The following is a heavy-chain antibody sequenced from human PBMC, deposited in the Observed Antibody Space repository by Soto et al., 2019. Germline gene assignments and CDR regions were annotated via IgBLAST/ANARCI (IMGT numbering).Heavy chain of an antibody. CDR1: GFTFSSYA. CDR3: ARGHKFHSSSPSGFDP. CDR2: ISYDGSNK. J-gene: IGHJ5*02. D-gene: IGHD6-13*01. V-gene: IGHV3-30-3*01. Sequence: LRLSCAASGFTFSSYAMHWVRQAPGKGLEWVAVISYDGSNKYYADSVKGRFTISRDNSKNTLYLQMNSLRAEDTAVYYCARGHKFHSSSPSGFDPWGQGTLVTVSS.